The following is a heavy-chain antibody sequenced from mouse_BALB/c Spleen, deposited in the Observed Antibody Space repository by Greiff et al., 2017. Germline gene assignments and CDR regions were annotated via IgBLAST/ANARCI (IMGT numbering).Heavy chain of an antibody. CDR1: GFTFSSYA. D-gene: IGHD1-1*01. CDR2: ISSGGSYT. Sequence: EVQGVESGGGLVKPGGSLKLSCAASGFTFSSYAMSWVRQSPEKRLEWVAEISSGGSYTYYPDTVTGRFTISRDNAKDTLYLEMSSLRSEDTAMYYCARVREGVYYGRRYFDYWGQGTTLTVSS. J-gene: IGHJ2*01. V-gene: IGHV5-9-4*01. CDR3: ARVREGVYYGRRYFDY.